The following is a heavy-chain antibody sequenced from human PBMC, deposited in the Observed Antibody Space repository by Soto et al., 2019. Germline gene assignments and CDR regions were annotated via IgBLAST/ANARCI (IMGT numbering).Heavy chain of an antibody. CDR2: INHSGST. Sequence: PSEALSLTGAGFGGAFRGYNWSWIRQPPGKGLEWIGEINHSGSTNYNPSLKSRVTISVDTSKNQFSLKLSSVTAADTAVYYCARDGGSYYLDYWGQGTLVTVSS. CDR3: ARDGGSYYLDY. D-gene: IGHD1-26*01. J-gene: IGHJ4*02. V-gene: IGHV4-34*01. CDR1: GGAFRGYN.